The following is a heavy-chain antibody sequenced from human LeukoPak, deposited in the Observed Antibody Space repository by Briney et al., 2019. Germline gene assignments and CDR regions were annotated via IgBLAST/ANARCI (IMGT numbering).Heavy chain of an antibody. CDR2: IYSSGST. D-gene: IGHD5-24*01. CDR1: GGSISSYY. J-gene: IGHJ6*02. V-gene: IGHV4-59*08. Sequence: PSETLSLTCTVSGGSISSYYWSWIRQPPGKGLEWIGYIYSSGSTDYNPSLKSRVTISVDTSKNQFSLKLTSVTAADTAVYYCARLNNYGYNYHYPGMDVWGQGTTVTVSS. CDR3: ARLNNYGYNYHYPGMDV.